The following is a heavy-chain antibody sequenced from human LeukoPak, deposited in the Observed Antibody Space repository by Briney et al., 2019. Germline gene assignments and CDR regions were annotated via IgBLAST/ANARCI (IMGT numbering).Heavy chain of an antibody. CDR3: ARERAAAGTAHYYYMDV. D-gene: IGHD6-13*01. J-gene: IGHJ6*03. CDR2: IIPIFGTA. CDR1: GGTFSSYA. V-gene: IGHV1-69*05. Sequence: SVKVSCKASGGTFSSYAISWVRQAPGQGLEWMGGIIPIFGTANYAQKFQGRVTITTDESTSTAYMELSSLRSEDTAVYYCARERAAAGTAHYYYMDVWGKGTTVTVSS.